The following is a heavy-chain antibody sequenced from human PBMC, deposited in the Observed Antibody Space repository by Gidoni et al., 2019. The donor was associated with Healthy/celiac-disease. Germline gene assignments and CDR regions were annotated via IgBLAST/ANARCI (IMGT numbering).Heavy chain of an antibody. CDR3: ARKYCSSTSCPRGAFDI. V-gene: IGHV1-69*01. CDR1: GGTFSSYA. Sequence: QVQLAQSGAEVKKPGSSVKVSCKASGGTFSSYAISWVRQAPGQGLEWMGGIIPIFGTANYAQKFQGRVTITADESTSTAYMELSSLRSEDTAVYYCARKYCSSTSCPRGAFDIWGQGTMVTVSS. CDR2: IIPIFGTA. D-gene: IGHD2-2*01. J-gene: IGHJ3*02.